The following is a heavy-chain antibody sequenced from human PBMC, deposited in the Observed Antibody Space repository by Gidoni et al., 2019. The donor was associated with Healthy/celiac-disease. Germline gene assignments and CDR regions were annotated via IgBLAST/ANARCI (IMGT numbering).Heavy chain of an antibody. CDR3: ASSNCSSTSCPRGGWLRLNYYYYYGMDV. Sequence: QVQLVQSGAEVKKPGASVKVSCKASGYTFTSYDFHWVLQATGQGLEWMGWMNPNSGNTGYAQKFQGRVTMTRNTSISTAYMELSSLRSEDTAVYYCASSNCSSTSCPRGGWLRLNYYYYYGMDVWGQGTTVTVSS. CDR2: MNPNSGNT. CDR1: GYTFTSYD. J-gene: IGHJ6*02. D-gene: IGHD2-2*01. V-gene: IGHV1-8*01.